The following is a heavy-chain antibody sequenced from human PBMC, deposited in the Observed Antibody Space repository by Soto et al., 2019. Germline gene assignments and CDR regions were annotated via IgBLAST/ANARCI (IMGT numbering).Heavy chain of an antibody. CDR2: IIPIFGTA. V-gene: IGHV1-69*13. D-gene: IGHD5-18*01. J-gene: IGHJ6*02. Sequence: VASVKVSCKASGGTFSSYAISWVRQAPGQGLEWMGGIIPIFGTANYAQKFQGRVTITADESTSTAYMELSSLRSEDTAVYYCAREFRKLSYGYSGHYYYGMDVWGQGTTVTVSS. CDR1: GGTFSSYA. CDR3: AREFRKLSYGYSGHYYYGMDV.